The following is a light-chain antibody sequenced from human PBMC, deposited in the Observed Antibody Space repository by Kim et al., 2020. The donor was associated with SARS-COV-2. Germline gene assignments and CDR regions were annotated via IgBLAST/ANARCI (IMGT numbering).Light chain of an antibody. CDR1: QSVSNN. Sequence: SPGERATLSCRASQSVSNNLAWYQQQPGQPPRLLIFGASTRATGIPARFSGSGSGTEFTLTISSLQSEDFALYYCQQYDNWPPYTFGQGTKLEI. J-gene: IGKJ2*01. V-gene: IGKV3-15*01. CDR3: QQYDNWPPYT. CDR2: GAS.